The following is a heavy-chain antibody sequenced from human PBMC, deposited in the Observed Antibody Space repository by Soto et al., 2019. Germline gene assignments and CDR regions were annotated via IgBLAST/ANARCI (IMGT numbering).Heavy chain of an antibody. J-gene: IGHJ6*03. D-gene: IGHD3-3*01. CDR3: AKDRDTIFGVVGSMDV. Sequence: GGSLRLSCAASGFTFSSYGMHWVRQAPGKGLEWVAVISYDGSNKYYADSVKGRFTISRDNSKNTLYLQMNSLRAEDTAVYYCAKDRDTIFGVVGSMDVWGKGTTVTVSS. V-gene: IGHV3-30*18. CDR2: ISYDGSNK. CDR1: GFTFSSYG.